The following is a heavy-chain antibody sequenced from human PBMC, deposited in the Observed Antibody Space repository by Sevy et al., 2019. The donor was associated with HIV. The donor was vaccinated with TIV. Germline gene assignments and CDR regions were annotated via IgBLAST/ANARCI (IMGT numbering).Heavy chain of an antibody. V-gene: IGHV1-18*01. D-gene: IGHD3-3*01. CDR2: ISAYNGNT. CDR1: GYTFTSYG. CDR3: ARDRGNDFWRGYYTSAEYFQH. J-gene: IGHJ1*01. Sequence: ASVKVSCKASGYTFTSYGISWVRQAPGQGLEWMGWISAYNGNTNYAQKLQGRVTMTTDTSTSTAYMELRSLRSDDTAVYYCARDRGNDFWRGYYTSAEYFQHWGQGTLVTVSS.